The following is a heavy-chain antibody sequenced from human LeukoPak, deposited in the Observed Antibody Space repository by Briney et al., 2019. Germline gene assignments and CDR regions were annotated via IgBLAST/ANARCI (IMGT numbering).Heavy chain of an antibody. Sequence: SETLSLTCTVSGGSISSSSYYWGWIRQPPGKGLEWIGSIYYSGSTYYNPSLKSRVAISVDTSKNQFSLKLSSVTAADTAVYYCARLSSSSNDAFDIWGQGTMVTVSS. J-gene: IGHJ3*02. V-gene: IGHV4-39*01. CDR3: ARLSSSSNDAFDI. CDR2: IYYSGST. D-gene: IGHD6-13*01. CDR1: GGSISSSSYY.